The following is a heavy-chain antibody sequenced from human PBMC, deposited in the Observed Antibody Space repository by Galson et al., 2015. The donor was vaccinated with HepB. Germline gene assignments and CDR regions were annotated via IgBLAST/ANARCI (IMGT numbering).Heavy chain of an antibody. CDR2: ISYDGSKK. V-gene: IGHV3-30*03. J-gene: IGHJ4*02. CDR1: GFTFNSYG. D-gene: IGHD6-13*01. CDR3: AFGTAAGYKVGVDY. Sequence: SLRLSCAASGFTFNSYGMHWVRQAPGKGLEWVAVISYDGSKKYYGDSVKGRFTISRDNSKNILYLQMNSLRAEDTAVYYCAFGTAAGYKVGVDYWGQGTLVTVSS.